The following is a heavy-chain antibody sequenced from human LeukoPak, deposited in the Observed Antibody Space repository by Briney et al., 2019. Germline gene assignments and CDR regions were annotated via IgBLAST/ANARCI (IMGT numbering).Heavy chain of an antibody. CDR3: ARGAYGDK. CDR2: ISTQSGNT. J-gene: IGHJ4*02. D-gene: IGHD4-17*01. Sequence: AASVKVSCKASGYTLTSYGINWMRQAPEQGLEWMGWISTQSGNTNYAQKVQGRLTLTTDRSTNTAYMELRSLRSDDTAVYYCARGAYGDKWGQGTMVTVSS. V-gene: IGHV1-18*01. CDR1: GYTLTSYG.